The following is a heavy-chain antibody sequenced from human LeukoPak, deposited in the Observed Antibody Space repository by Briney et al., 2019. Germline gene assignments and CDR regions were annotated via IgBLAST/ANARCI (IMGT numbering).Heavy chain of an antibody. CDR1: GFTFNNYA. J-gene: IGHJ4*02. CDR3: AKGSVYGDYYFDY. CDR2: ISVSGGST. Sequence: GGSLRLSCAASGFTFNNYAMDWVRQAPGEGLEWVSAISVSGGSTYYADSVKGRFTISRDNSKNTLFLQMSSLRAEDTALYYCAKGSVYGDYYFDYWGQGTLVTVSS. D-gene: IGHD4-17*01. V-gene: IGHV3-23*01.